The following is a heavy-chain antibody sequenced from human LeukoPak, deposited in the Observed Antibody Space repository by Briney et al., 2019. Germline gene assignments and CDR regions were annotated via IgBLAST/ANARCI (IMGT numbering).Heavy chain of an antibody. V-gene: IGHV3-48*01. CDR2: IRTTAEGAKYA. Sequence: GGSLRLSCATSGFSFTDYPMNWVRQAPGKGVEWISNIRTTAEGAKYAYYADSVKGRFTISRDNSKNTLYLQMNSLRAEDTAVYYCARDLSVGLAGPDYWGQGTLVTVSS. D-gene: IGHD6-19*01. CDR3: ARDLSVGLAGPDY. CDR1: GFSFTDYP. J-gene: IGHJ4*02.